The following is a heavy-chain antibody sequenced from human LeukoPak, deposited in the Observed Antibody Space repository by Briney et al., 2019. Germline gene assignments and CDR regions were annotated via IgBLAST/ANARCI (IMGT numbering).Heavy chain of an antibody. CDR1: GFTFSGYG. CDR2: IRLDGSDE. V-gene: IGHV3-30*02. CDR3: AVNILTGYYKWTYFDY. D-gene: IGHD3-9*01. J-gene: IGHJ4*02. Sequence: GGSLRLSCAASGFTFSGYGMHWVRQAPGKGLEWVAFIRLDGSDEYYGDSVKGRFTISRDNSKNTLYLQMNSLRPEDTAVYYCAVNILTGYYKWTYFDYWGQGTLVTVSS.